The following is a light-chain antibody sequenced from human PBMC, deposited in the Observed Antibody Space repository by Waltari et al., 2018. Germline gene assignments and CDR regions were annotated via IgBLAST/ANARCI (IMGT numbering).Light chain of an antibody. J-gene: IGKJ1*01. CDR1: QSVSSY. Sequence: EIVLTQSPVTLSLSPGERATLSCRASQSVSSYLAWYQQKPGQAPRLLIYDASNRATGIPARFSGSGSWTDFTLTISSLEPEDFAVYYCQQHSSWPRTFGQGTKVEIK. CDR2: DAS. CDR3: QQHSSWPRT. V-gene: IGKV3-11*01.